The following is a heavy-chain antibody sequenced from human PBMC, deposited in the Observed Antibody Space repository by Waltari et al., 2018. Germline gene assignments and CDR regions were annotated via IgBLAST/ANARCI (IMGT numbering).Heavy chain of an antibody. CDR3: TRDSPSWI. V-gene: IGHV3-74*01. CDR2: INSDGSDT. J-gene: IGHJ3*02. CDR1: GFTFSSFW. Sequence: EGQLVESGGGLVQPGGSLTLSCAASGFTFSSFWMHWVRQVQGQGLVWVSRINSDGSDTSYADSVRGRFTVSRDNAKNMAYLQMNSLRAEDTAIYYCTRDSPSWIWGQGTMVSVSS.